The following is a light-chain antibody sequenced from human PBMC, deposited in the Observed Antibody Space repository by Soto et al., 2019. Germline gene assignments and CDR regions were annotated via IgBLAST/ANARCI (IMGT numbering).Light chain of an antibody. Sequence: DIQLTQSPSFLSASVGDRVTISCRASQGISDYLAWYQQKPGKAPKLLIYGASTLQSGVPSRFSGSASGTEFTPTIRSLQPEDFATYFCQQFNAYPLTFGGGTKLEIK. CDR1: QGISDY. CDR2: GAS. V-gene: IGKV1-9*01. CDR3: QQFNAYPLT. J-gene: IGKJ4*01.